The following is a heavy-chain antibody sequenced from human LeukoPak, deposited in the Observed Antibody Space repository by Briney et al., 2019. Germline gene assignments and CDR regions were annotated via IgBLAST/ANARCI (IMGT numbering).Heavy chain of an antibody. D-gene: IGHD5-18*01. J-gene: IGHJ4*02. CDR1: GYSISSGYY. CDR2: IYHSGST. Sequence: PSETLSLTCTVSGYSISSGYYWGWIRQPPGKGLEWIGSIYHSGSTYYNPSLKSRVTISVDTSKNQFSLKLSSVTAADTAVYYCARQARRRIQLWLNPFFDYWGQGTLVTVSS. CDR3: ARQARRRIQLWLNPFFDY. V-gene: IGHV4-38-2*02.